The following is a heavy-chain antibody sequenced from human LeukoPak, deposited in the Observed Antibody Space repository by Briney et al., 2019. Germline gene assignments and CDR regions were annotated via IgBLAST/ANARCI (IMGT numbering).Heavy chain of an antibody. V-gene: IGHV4-59*12. CDR2: IYYSGST. CDR1: GGSISSYY. J-gene: IGHJ4*02. Sequence: SETLSLTCTVSGGSISSYYWSWIRQPPGKELEWIGFIYYSGSTTKNPSLKSRVTMSADTSKNQFSLKLSSVTAADTAVYYCASREIVVVPAATRNEGPDYWGQGTLVTVSS. D-gene: IGHD2-2*01. CDR3: ASREIVVVPAATRNEGPDY.